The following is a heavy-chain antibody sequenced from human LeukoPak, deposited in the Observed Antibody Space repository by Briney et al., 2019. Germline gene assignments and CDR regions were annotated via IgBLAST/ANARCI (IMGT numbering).Heavy chain of an antibody. D-gene: IGHD5-18*01. CDR2: IYNSGST. V-gene: IGHV4-59*01. Sequence: PSETLSLTCTVSGGSISSYYWSWIRQPPGKGLEWIGYIYNSGSTKYNPSLKSRVTISVDTSKNQFSLKLSSVTAADTAVYYCARDMVDRDMVKSLGWFDPWGQGTLVTVSS. CDR1: GGSISSYY. CDR3: ARDMVDRDMVKSLGWFDP. J-gene: IGHJ5*02.